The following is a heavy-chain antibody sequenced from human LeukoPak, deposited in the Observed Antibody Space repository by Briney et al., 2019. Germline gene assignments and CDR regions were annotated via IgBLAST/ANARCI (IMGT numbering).Heavy chain of an antibody. CDR3: ARGSMIRGRFDY. V-gene: IGHV4-59*01. D-gene: IGHD3-10*01. CDR1: GGSISNYY. CDR2: IFFSGSS. J-gene: IGHJ4*02. Sequence: SETLSLTCTVSGGSISNYYWIWIRQSPGKGLEWIGYIFFSGSSNYNPSLKSRVTISVDTSKNQFSLKLSSVTAADTAVYYCARGSMIRGRFDYWGQGTLVTVSS.